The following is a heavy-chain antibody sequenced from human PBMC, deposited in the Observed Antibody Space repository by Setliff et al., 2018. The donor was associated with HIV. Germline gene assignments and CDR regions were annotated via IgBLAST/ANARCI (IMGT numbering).Heavy chain of an antibody. J-gene: IGHJ5*02. Sequence: SETLSLTCAVSGGSISSSNWWSWVRQPPGKGLEWIGEIYHSGGTNYNPSLKSRVTISLDKSKNHFSLELRSVTAADTAVYYCARVITMVSTTFDPWGQGTLVTVSS. CDR2: IYHSGGT. D-gene: IGHD3-10*01. V-gene: IGHV4-4*02. CDR1: GGSISSSNW. CDR3: ARVITMVSTTFDP.